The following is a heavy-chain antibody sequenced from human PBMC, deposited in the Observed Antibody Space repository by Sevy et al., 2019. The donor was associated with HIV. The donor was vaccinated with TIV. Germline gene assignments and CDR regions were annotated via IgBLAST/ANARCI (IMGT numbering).Heavy chain of an antibody. Sequence: ASVKVSCKASGYTFISYGISWVRQAPGQGLEWMGWISAYNGNTNYPQKLQGRVTLTTDTSTSTAYMELRSLRSDDTAVYYCARPAAAALDAFDIWGQGTMVTVS. J-gene: IGHJ3*02. CDR1: GYTFISYG. D-gene: IGHD6-25*01. CDR3: ARPAAAALDAFDI. CDR2: ISAYNGNT. V-gene: IGHV1-18*01.